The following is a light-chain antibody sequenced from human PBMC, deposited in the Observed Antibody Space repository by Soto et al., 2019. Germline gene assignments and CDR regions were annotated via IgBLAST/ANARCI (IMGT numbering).Light chain of an antibody. V-gene: IGLV1-44*01. Sequence: QSVVTQPPSASETPGQRVTISCSGSASNIGSNPVNWYQQLPGTAPKLLIYSSSHRPSGVPDRISGSKSVTSASLAISGLQSGDEADYYCAAWDVSLNVVVFGGVTKLTVL. CDR1: ASNIGSNP. CDR2: SSS. J-gene: IGLJ2*01. CDR3: AAWDVSLNVVV.